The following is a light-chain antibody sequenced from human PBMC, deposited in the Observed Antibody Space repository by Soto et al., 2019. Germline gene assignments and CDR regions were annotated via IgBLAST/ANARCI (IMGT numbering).Light chain of an antibody. CDR2: ATS. CDR3: QQSDSTPYT. Sequence: DIQMTQSPSSLSASVGDRVTITCRASQSISSNLNWYQQKPGKAPKILIYATSGLQSGVPSRFSGSGSGTDFTLTISSLQPEDFATYHCQQSDSTPYTFGQGTKLEMK. CDR1: QSISSN. V-gene: IGKV1-39*01. J-gene: IGKJ2*01.